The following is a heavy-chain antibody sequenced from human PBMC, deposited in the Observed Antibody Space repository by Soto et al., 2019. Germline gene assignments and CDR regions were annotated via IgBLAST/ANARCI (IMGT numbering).Heavy chain of an antibody. J-gene: IGHJ4*02. CDR3: ARGGRRRESGWLDY. CDR2: INHSGST. Sequence: KPSETLSLTCAVYGGSFSGYYWSWIRQPPGKGLEWIGEINHSGSTNYNPSLKSRVTISVDTSKNQFSLKLSSVTAADTAVYYCARGGRRRESGWLDYWGQGTLVTVSS. CDR1: GGSFSGYY. V-gene: IGHV4-34*01. D-gene: IGHD6-19*01.